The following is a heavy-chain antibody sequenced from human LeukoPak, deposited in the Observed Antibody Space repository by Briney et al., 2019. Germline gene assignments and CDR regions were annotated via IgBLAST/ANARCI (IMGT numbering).Heavy chain of an antibody. CDR2: IYYSGNT. CDR1: GGSFSGYY. V-gene: IGHV4-34*01. CDR3: ARDGSGTYWAYYNWFDP. D-gene: IGHD3-10*01. J-gene: IGHJ5*02. Sequence: SETLSLTCAVYGGSFSGYYWSWIRQPPGKGLEWIGSIYYSGNTYYNASLKSQVSISIDTSKNQFSLRLTSVTAADTAVYYCARDGSGTYWAYYNWFDPWGQGTLVTVSS.